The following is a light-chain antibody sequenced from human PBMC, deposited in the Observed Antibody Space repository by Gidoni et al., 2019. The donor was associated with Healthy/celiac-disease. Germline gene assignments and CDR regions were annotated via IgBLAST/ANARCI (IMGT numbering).Light chain of an antibody. CDR3: SSYTSSPYVV. CDR2: DIS. J-gene: IGLJ2*01. CDR1: SSDVGGYHY. Sequence: QSALTQSASVPGSPGQSITTSCTGTSSDVGGYHYVSCDQQHPVNAPKLMIYDISNRPAGVSHRFSGSKSGNTASLTISGLQAEDEADYYCSSYTSSPYVVFGGGTKLTVL. V-gene: IGLV2-14*01.